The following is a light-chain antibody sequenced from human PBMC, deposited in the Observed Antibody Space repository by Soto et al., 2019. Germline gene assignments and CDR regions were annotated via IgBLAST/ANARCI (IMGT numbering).Light chain of an antibody. CDR3: QQYESSFT. V-gene: IGKV3-20*01. Sequence: IVLTQSPATLSLSPGERATLSCTASQHVTTTYIAWYQQKFGQAPRLLIYGASTRATGTPDRFTGGGFGTDFTLAISRVEPEEFAVYYCQQYESSFTFGGGTKVEMK. CDR2: GAS. CDR1: QHVTTTY. J-gene: IGKJ4*01.